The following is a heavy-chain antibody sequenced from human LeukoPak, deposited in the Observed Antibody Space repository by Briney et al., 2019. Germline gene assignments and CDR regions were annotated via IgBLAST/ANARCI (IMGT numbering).Heavy chain of an antibody. Sequence: GESLKISCKGSGYSFSNSWIGWVRQMPGKGLEWMGIIYPGDSDTRYSPSFQGQVTISADKSISTAYLQWSSLKASDTAMYYCARTYCSSTSCYYYFDYWGQGTLVTVSS. J-gene: IGHJ4*02. CDR2: IYPGDSDT. CDR3: ARTYCSSTSCYYYFDY. V-gene: IGHV5-51*01. CDR1: GYSFSNSW. D-gene: IGHD2-2*01.